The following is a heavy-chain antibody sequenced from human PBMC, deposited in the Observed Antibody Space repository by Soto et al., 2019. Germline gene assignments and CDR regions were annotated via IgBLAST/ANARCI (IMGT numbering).Heavy chain of an antibody. CDR2: ISGSGGST. V-gene: IGHV3-23*01. J-gene: IGHJ4*02. D-gene: IGHD6-19*01. Sequence: PXGSLKLSCAASGFTFSSYAMSWVRQAPGKGLEWVSAISGSGGSTYYADSVKGRFTISRDNSKNTLYLQMNSLRAEDTAVYYCAKMAVAGTTFDYWGQGTLVTVSS. CDR1: GFTFSSYA. CDR3: AKMAVAGTTFDY.